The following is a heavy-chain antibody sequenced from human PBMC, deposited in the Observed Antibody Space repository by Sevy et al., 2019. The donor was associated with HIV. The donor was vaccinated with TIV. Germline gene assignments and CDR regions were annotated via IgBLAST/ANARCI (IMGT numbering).Heavy chain of an antibody. D-gene: IGHD1-1*01. Sequence: AESLSLTCSVSGGSISSYFWTWVRQSPGKGLERIGNIYFTGNTDYSPSLKSRVTLSLDTSKSQFSLTLKSVTAADTAIYFSARDSTTRPRVLDYWGQGTLVFVSS. CDR3: ARDSTTRPRVLDY. CDR2: IYFTGNT. CDR1: GGSISSYF. V-gene: IGHV4-59*01. J-gene: IGHJ4*02.